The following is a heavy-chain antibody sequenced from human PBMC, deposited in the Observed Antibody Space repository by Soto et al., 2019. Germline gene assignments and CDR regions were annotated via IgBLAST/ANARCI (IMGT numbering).Heavy chain of an antibody. CDR1: GFTFSSYA. Sequence: GGALRLSCAASGFTFSSYAMHWVRQAPGKGLEWVAVISYDGSNKYYADSVKGRFTISRDNSKNTLYLQMNSLRAEDTAVYYWVRVRMRITMIVVVLNAFDIWGEGTMDTVSS. CDR3: VRVRMRITMIVVVLNAFDI. J-gene: IGHJ3*02. V-gene: IGHV3-30-3*01. CDR2: ISYDGSNK. D-gene: IGHD3-22*01.